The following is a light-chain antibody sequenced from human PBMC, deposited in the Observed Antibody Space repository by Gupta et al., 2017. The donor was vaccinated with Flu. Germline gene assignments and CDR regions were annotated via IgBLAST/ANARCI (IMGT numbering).Light chain of an antibody. CDR1: QSISTL. CDR2: KAS. V-gene: IGKV1-5*03. J-gene: IGKJ1*01. Sequence: PSALSTSVGDRVTITCRASQSISTLLAWYQQKPGKAPKLLIYKASRVESGVPSRFSGSGSGTEFTLPISSLQPDDFATYYCQQENNSSWSFGQGTKVEVK. CDR3: QQENNSSWS.